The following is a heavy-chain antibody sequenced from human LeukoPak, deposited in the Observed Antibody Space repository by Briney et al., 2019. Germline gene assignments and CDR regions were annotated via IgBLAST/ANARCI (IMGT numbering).Heavy chain of an antibody. V-gene: IGHV1-69*13. CDR3: ARDQDSSGHDYGMDV. D-gene: IGHD6-19*01. Sequence: SVKVSCKASGGTFSSYAISWVRQAPGQGLEWMGGIIPIFGTANYAQKFQGRVTITADESTSTAYMELSSLRSEDTAVYYCARDQDSSGHDYGMDVWGRGTTVTVSS. CDR2: IIPIFGTA. CDR1: GGTFSSYA. J-gene: IGHJ6*02.